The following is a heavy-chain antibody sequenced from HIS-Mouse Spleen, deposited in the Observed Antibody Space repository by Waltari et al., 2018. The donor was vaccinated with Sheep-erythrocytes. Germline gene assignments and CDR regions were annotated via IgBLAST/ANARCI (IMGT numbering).Heavy chain of an antibody. CDR2: IYPGDSDT. Sequence: EVQLVQSGAEVKKPGESLKISCKGSGYSFTSYWIGWVRQMPRKGLEWMGIIYPGDSDTRYSPSFQGQVTISADKSISTAYLQWSSLKASDTAMYYCARRTYYDFWSGYYTDAFDIWGQGTMVTVSS. CDR3: ARRTYYDFWSGYYTDAFDI. D-gene: IGHD3-3*01. J-gene: IGHJ3*02. V-gene: IGHV5-51*03. CDR1: GYSFTSYW.